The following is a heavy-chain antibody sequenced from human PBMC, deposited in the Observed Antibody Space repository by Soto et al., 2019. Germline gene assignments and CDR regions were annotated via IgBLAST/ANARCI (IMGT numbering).Heavy chain of an antibody. V-gene: IGHV4-59*01. CDR1: HGYIGNYY. Sequence: SETLSLTCTVSHGYIGNYYWSWIRQSPGKGLEWIGYIYYSGSTKYNPSLKSRVTISVDTSKNQFSLKLTSATAADTAVYYCARSYYGDYFSPPDYWGQGTLVTVSS. D-gene: IGHD4-17*01. CDR3: ARSYYGDYFSPPDY. CDR2: IYYSGST. J-gene: IGHJ4*02.